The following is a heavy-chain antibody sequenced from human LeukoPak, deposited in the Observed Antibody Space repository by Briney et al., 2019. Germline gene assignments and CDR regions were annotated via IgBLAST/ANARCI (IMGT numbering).Heavy chain of an antibody. Sequence: GGSLRLSCAASGFTFSNYVMNWVRQAPGKGLEWVSAISGSGGSTYYADSVKGRFTISRDNSKDTLSLQMNSLRADDTAVYYCAKSAFCSGGSCLHTRSGAYFYYYMDVWGKGTTVTVSS. CDR1: GFTFSNYV. CDR2: ISGSGGST. V-gene: IGHV3-23*01. CDR3: AKSAFCSGGSCLHTRSGAYFYYYMDV. D-gene: IGHD2-15*01. J-gene: IGHJ6*03.